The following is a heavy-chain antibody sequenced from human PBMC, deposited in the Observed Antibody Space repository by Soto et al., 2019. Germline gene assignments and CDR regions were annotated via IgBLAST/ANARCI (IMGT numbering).Heavy chain of an antibody. CDR3: AHRGPAYSSNGGGFDC. V-gene: IGHV2-5*02. Sequence: QITLKESGPTLVKPTQTLTLTCTFSGFSLSTSGVGVGWIRQPPGKALEWLALIYWDDDKRYSPSLKSRLTINKDTSKNQVVLTVTNMDPVDTATYYCAHRGPAYSSNGGGFDCWGQGTLVTVSS. J-gene: IGHJ4*02. CDR2: IYWDDDK. CDR1: GFSLSTSGVG. D-gene: IGHD2-2*01.